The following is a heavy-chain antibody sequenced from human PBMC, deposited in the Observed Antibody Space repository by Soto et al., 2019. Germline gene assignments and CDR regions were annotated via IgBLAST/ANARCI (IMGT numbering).Heavy chain of an antibody. Sequence: QLQLQESGSGLVKPSQTLSLTCAVSGGSISSGGYSWSWIRQPPGKGLEWIGYIYHRGSTYYNPSLKSRVPISVDRSQHQFSLKLSSVTAAATAVSYCASGYSYGTPFDYWGQGTLVTVSS. D-gene: IGHD5-18*01. V-gene: IGHV4-30-2*01. J-gene: IGHJ4*02. CDR1: GGSISSGGYS. CDR2: IYHRGST. CDR3: ASGYSYGTPFDY.